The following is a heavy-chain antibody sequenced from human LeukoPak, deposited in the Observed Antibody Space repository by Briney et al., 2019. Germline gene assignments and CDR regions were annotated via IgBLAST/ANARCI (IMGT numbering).Heavy chain of an antibody. CDR1: GFTFSSYS. CDR3: ARDLGSSWYGEQDFQH. V-gene: IGHV3-21*01. D-gene: IGHD6-13*01. J-gene: IGHJ1*01. Sequence: GGSLRLSCAASGFTFSSYSMNWVRQAPGKGLEWVSSISSSSSYIYYADSVKGRFTISRDNAKNSLYLQMNSLRAEDTAVYYCARDLGSSWYGEQDFQHWGQGTLVTVSS. CDR2: ISSSSSYI.